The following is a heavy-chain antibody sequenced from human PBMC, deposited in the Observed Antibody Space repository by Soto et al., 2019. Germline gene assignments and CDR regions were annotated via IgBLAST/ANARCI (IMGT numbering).Heavy chain of an antibody. Sequence: PSETLSLTCAVYGGSFIGYYWSWIRQPPGKGLEWIGEINHSGSTNYNPSLKSRVTISVDTSKNQFSLKLSSVTAADTAVYYCARTRGGFWSGYYNWFDPWGQGTLVTVS. CDR1: GGSFIGYY. CDR2: INHSGST. D-gene: IGHD3-3*01. J-gene: IGHJ5*02. V-gene: IGHV4-34*01. CDR3: ARTRGGFWSGYYNWFDP.